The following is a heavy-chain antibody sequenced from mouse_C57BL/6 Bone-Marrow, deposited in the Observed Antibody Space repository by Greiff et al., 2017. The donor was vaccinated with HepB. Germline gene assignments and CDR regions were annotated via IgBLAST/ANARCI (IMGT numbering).Heavy chain of an antibody. CDR1: GYTFTSYG. D-gene: IGHD1-1*01. Sequence: QVQLQQSGAELARPGASVKLSCKASGYTFTSYGISWVKQRTGQGLEWIGEIYPRSGNTYYNEKFKGKATLTADKSSSTAYMELRSLTSEDSAVYFCARRATVVAKGDYAMDYWGQGTSVTVSS. J-gene: IGHJ4*01. V-gene: IGHV1-81*01. CDR2: IYPRSGNT. CDR3: ARRATVVAKGDYAMDY.